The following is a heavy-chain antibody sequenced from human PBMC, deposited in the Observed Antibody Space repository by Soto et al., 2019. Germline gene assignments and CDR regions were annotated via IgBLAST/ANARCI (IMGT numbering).Heavy chain of an antibody. V-gene: IGHV3-23*01. CDR1: GFTFSSYA. CDR3: ATLRWGGDAFDI. D-gene: IGHD3-16*01. CDR2: INGGGGST. J-gene: IGHJ3*02. Sequence: PGGSLRLSCAASGFTFSSYAMTWVRQGPGKGLEWISGINGGGGSTYYADSVKGRFTISRDNPKNTLYLQMNSLRAEDTAVYYCATLRWGGDAFDIWGQGTMVTVSS.